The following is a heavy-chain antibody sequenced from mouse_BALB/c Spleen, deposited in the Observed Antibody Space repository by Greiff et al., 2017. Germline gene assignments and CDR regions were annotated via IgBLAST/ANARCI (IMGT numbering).Heavy chain of an antibody. D-gene: IGHD2-3*01. CDR2: IWRGGST. V-gene: IGHV2-5-1*01. Sequence: VQLVESGPSLVQPSQSLSITCTVSGFSLTSYGVHWVRQSPGKGLEWLGVIWRGGSTDYNAAFMSRLSITKDNSKSQVFFKMNSLQADDTAIYYCAKNDDGYYDAMDYWGQGTSVTVSS. CDR3: AKNDDGYYDAMDY. CDR1: GFSLTSYG. J-gene: IGHJ4*01.